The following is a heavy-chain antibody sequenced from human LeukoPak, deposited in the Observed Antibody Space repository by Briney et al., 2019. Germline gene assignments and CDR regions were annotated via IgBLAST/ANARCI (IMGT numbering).Heavy chain of an antibody. CDR1: GFTFSSYE. V-gene: IGHV3-48*01. D-gene: IGHD3-10*01. CDR2: ISSSSSTI. Sequence: GGSLRLSCAASGFTFSSYEMNWVRQAPGKGLEWVSYISSSSSTIYYADSVKGRFTISRDNAKNSLYLQMNSLRAEDTAVYYCARAGLLWFGETYFDYWGQGTLVTVSS. CDR3: ARAGLLWFGETYFDY. J-gene: IGHJ4*02.